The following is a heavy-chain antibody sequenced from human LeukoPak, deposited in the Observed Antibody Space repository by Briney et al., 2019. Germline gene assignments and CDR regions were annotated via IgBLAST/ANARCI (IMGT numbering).Heavy chain of an antibody. J-gene: IGHJ6*02. D-gene: IGHD2-15*01. V-gene: IGHV3-23*01. CDR2: ISGSGDNT. Sequence: EGCLRLSCAASGFTFSSYAMSWVRQVPGKGLEWVSVISGSGDNTYYADSVKGRFTISRDNSKNTLYLQMNSLRAEDTAVYYCARDPSGGGSGYYYYGMDVWGQGTTVTVSS. CDR3: ARDPSGGGSGYYYYGMDV. CDR1: GFTFSSYA.